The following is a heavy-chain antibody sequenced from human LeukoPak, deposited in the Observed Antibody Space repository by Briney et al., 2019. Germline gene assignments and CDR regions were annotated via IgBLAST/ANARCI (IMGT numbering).Heavy chain of an antibody. CDR3: ARSGIVGATTSAFDI. CDR1: GYSISSGYY. D-gene: IGHD1-26*01. V-gene: IGHV4-38-2*02. J-gene: IGHJ3*02. CDR2: IYHSGST. Sequence: SETLSLTCTVSGYSISSGYYWGWIRQPPGQGLEWIGSIYHSGSTYYNPSLKSRVTISVDTSKNQFSLKLSSVTAAATAVYYCARSGIVGATTSAFDIWAKGQWSPSLQ.